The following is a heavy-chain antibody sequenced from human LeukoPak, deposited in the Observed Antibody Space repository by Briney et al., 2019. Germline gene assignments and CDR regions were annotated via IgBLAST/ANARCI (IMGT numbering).Heavy chain of an antibody. Sequence: GGSLRLSCAASGFTISTNYMSWVHQAPGKGLEWVSVMYTGGSTYYADSVKGRFTISRDNSKNTLYLQMNSLRAEDTALYYCARAPFYYGSSGYPYFDGWGQGTLVTVSS. CDR1: GFTISTNY. D-gene: IGHD3-22*01. CDR3: ARAPFYYGSSGYPYFDG. J-gene: IGHJ4*02. V-gene: IGHV3-53*01. CDR2: MYTGGST.